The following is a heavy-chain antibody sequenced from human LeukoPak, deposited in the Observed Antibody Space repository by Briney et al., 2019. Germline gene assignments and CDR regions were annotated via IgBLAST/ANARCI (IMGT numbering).Heavy chain of an antibody. CDR3: ARARYCSGGSCYSGGGWFDP. D-gene: IGHD2-15*01. J-gene: IGHJ5*02. V-gene: IGHV4-59*12. CDR2: IYYSGST. Sequence: SETLSLTCTVSGGSISSYYWSWIRQPPGKGLEWIGYIYYSGSTNYNPSLKSRVTISVDTSKNQFSLKLSSVTAADTAVYYCARARYCSGGSCYSGGGWFDPWGQGTLVTVSS. CDR1: GGSISSYY.